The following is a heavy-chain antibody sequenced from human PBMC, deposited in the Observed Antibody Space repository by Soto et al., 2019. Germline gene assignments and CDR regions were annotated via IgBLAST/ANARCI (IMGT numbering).Heavy chain of an antibody. CDR1: GGSISSSSYY. Sequence: PSETLSLTCTVSGGSISSSSYYWGWIRQPPGKGLEWIGSIYYSGSTYYNPSLKSRVTISVDTSKNQFSLKLSSVTAADTAVYYCARHGGIDLVLMVYRKPHSHSAYWGHGTPVPVSS. D-gene: IGHD2-8*01. CDR2: IYYSGST. V-gene: IGHV4-39*01. J-gene: IGHJ4*01. CDR3: ARHGGIDLVLMVYRKPHSHSAY.